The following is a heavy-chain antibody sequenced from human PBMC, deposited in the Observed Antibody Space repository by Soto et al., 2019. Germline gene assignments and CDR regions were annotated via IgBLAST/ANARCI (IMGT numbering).Heavy chain of an antibody. CDR1: AYTFTRYY. V-gene: IGHV1-46*01. CDR2: ISPSGGGT. Sequence: QVHLVQSGAEVKKPGSSVKISCKASAYTFTRYYLHWVRQAPGQGLEWMGTISPSGGGTRYAQSFQGRVSMTRDTSTSTVYMDLSSLRSEDTAVYYCAGTYDFWSGYSPFEYWGHGTLVTVSA. CDR3: AGTYDFWSGYSPFEY. D-gene: IGHD3-3*01. J-gene: IGHJ4*01.